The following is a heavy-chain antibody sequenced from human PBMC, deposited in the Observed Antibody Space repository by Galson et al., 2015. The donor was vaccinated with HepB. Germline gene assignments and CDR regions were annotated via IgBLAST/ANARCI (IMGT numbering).Heavy chain of an antibody. CDR3: AKTGGAYYDFWSGYLSLNYFDY. Sequence: SLRLSCAASGFTFSSYGMHWVRQAPGKGLEWVAVISYDGSNKYYADSVKGRFTISRDNSKNTLYLQMNSLRAEDTAVYYCAKTGGAYYDFWSGYLSLNYFDYWGQGTLVTVSS. CDR1: GFTFSSYG. CDR2: ISYDGSNK. J-gene: IGHJ4*02. V-gene: IGHV3-30*18. D-gene: IGHD3-3*01.